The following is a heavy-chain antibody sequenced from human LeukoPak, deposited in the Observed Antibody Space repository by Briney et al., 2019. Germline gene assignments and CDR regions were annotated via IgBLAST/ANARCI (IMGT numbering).Heavy chain of an antibody. Sequence: GGSLRLSCAASGFTFSSYDMHWVRQAPGKGPEWVAGIWNDGSKKYYGDSVKGRFTISRDNSKNTLYLQMNSLRAEDTAVYYCARDPRGSTWNHYYYYYMDVWGKGTTVTVSS. CDR1: GFTFSSYD. CDR3: ARDPRGSTWNHYYYYYMDV. V-gene: IGHV3-33*01. J-gene: IGHJ6*03. CDR2: IWNDGSKK. D-gene: IGHD6-13*01.